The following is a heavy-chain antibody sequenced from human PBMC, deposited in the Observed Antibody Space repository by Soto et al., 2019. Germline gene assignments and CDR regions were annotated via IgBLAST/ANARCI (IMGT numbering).Heavy chain of an antibody. D-gene: IGHD5-18*01. CDR3: ARDLEGTATYYFDY. Sequence: QVQLVESGGGVVQPGRSLRLSCAASGFTFSSYGMHWVRQAPGKGLEWVAVIWYDGSNKYYADSVKGRFTISRDNSKNTLYLQMNSLRAEDTAVDYCARDLEGTATYYFDYWGQGTLVTVSS. J-gene: IGHJ4*02. V-gene: IGHV3-33*01. CDR2: IWYDGSNK. CDR1: GFTFSSYG.